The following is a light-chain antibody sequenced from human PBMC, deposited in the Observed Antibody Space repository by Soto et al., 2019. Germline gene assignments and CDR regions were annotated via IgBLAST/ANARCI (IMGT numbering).Light chain of an antibody. Sequence: DIQLTQSPSFLSASVGDRVTITCRASQDISSYLAWYQQKPGKAPNLLIYVASTLQSGVPSRFSGSGSGTELTLTISSLQPEDFATYYCQQVYANLVTFGPGTKVEIK. V-gene: IGKV1-9*01. CDR1: QDISSY. CDR3: QQVYANLVT. J-gene: IGKJ3*01. CDR2: VAS.